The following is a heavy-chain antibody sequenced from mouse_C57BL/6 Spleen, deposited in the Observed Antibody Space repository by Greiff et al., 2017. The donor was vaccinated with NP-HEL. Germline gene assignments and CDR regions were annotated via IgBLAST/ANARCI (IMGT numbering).Heavy chain of an antibody. CDR1: GFTFSSYT. V-gene: IGHV5-9*01. CDR2: ISGGGGNT. D-gene: IGHD2-4*01. CDR3: ARDTYYDYTFAY. J-gene: IGHJ3*01. Sequence: EVQVVESGGGLVKPGGSLKLSCAASGFTFSSYTMYWVRQTPEKRLEWVATISGGGGNTYYPDSVKGRFTISRDNAKNTLYLQMSSLRSEDTALYYCARDTYYDYTFAYWGQGTLVTVSA.